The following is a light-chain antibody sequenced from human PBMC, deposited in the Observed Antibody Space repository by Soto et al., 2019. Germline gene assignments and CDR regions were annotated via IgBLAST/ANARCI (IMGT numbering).Light chain of an antibody. J-gene: IGKJ3*01. CDR3: QQYDNLPLT. CDR1: QYISNY. V-gene: IGKV1-33*01. CDR2: ESS. Sequence: DIQMTQPPPSLSASVGDRVTITCRASQYISNYLNWYQQKPGKAPKVLIYESSNLEAGVPSRFRGSGSVTEFTFSISSLQLKDIATYYCQQYDNLPLTFGPWTKVDIK.